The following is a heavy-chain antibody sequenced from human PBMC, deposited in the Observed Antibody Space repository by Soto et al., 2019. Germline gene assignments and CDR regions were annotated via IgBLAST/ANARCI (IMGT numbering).Heavy chain of an antibody. J-gene: IGHJ6*04. D-gene: IGHD3-10*01. CDR1: GGSFSGYY. V-gene: IGHV4-34*01. CDR2: INHSGST. CDR3: ARGKTMVRGNYYYYYYGMDV. Sequence: PSDTFSLTCAVYGGSFSGYYWSWIRQPPGKGLEWIGEINHSGSTNYNPSLKSRVTISVDTSKNQFSLKLSSVTAADTAVYYCARGKTMVRGNYYYYYYGMDVWGKGTTVT.